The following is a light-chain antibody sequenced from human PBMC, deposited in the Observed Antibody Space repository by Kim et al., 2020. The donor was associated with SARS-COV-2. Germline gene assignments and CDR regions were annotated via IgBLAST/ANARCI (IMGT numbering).Light chain of an antibody. J-gene: IGKJ2*01. Sequence: LAPVERTAPSCRASKSVSSNYLAWYQQKPGKAPRLLIYGASSRATGIPDRFSGSGSGTDFTLTISRLEPEDVAVYYCQQYGSTLYTFGQGTKLEI. CDR1: KSVSSNY. CDR3: QQYGSTLYT. CDR2: GAS. V-gene: IGKV3-20*01.